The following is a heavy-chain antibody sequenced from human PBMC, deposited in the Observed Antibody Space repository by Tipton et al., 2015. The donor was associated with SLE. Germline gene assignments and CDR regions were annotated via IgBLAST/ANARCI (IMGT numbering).Heavy chain of an antibody. CDR1: GGSISSHY. Sequence: TLSLTCTVSGGSISSHYWSWIRQPPGKGLEWIGYIYFTGSTNYNPSLKSRVTISVDMSKNQFSLRLTSVTAADTAVYYCARSPYSSGWYGGFGDYYYYGMDVWGQGTTVTVSS. V-gene: IGHV4-59*11. J-gene: IGHJ6*02. D-gene: IGHD6-19*01. CDR2: IYFTGST. CDR3: ARSPYSSGWYGGFGDYYYYGMDV.